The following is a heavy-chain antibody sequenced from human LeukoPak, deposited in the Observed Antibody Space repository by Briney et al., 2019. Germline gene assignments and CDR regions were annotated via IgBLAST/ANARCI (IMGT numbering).Heavy chain of an antibody. J-gene: IGHJ4*02. CDR3: ARNPRLYTSGWYGWDYFDY. D-gene: IGHD6-19*01. CDR2: IHYSGGA. V-gene: IGHV4-39*07. Sequence: SETLSLTCTVSGDSISSNNYYWAWIRQPPGKGLEWIGNIHYSGGAYYNPSLKSRVTILQDTSNNEFSLKLKFVTAADTALYYCARNPRLYTSGWYGWDYFDYWGQGTLVTVSS. CDR1: GDSISSNNYY.